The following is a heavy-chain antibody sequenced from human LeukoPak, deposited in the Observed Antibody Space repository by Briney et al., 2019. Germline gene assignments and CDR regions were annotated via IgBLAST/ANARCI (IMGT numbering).Heavy chain of an antibody. V-gene: IGHV1-2*02. Sequence: ASVKVSCKASGYTFTGYYMHWVRQAPGQGLEWMGWINPNSGGTNYAQKFQGRVTMTRDTSISTAYMELSRLRSDDTAVYYCARGGYDSSGYYYVYATDYWGQGTLVTVSS. CDR1: GYTFTGYY. CDR2: INPNSGGT. D-gene: IGHD3-22*01. J-gene: IGHJ4*02. CDR3: ARGGYDSSGYYYVYATDY.